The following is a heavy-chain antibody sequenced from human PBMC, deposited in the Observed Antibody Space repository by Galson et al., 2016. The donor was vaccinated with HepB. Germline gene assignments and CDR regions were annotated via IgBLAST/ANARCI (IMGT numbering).Heavy chain of an antibody. V-gene: IGHV3-23*01. Sequence: SLRLSCAASGFTFRNYGMTWVRQAPGKGLEVVSSISRSGDSTDYADSVKGRFTISRDNSKNTLSLQTNSLTADDTAIYYCVQGSTAPAVWGQGTMVTVSS. D-gene: IGHD1-26*01. J-gene: IGHJ3*01. CDR2: ISRSGDST. CDR1: GFTFRNYG. CDR3: VQGSTAPAV.